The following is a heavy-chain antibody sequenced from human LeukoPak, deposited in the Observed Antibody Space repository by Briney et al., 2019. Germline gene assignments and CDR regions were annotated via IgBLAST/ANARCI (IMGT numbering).Heavy chain of an antibody. V-gene: IGHV3-74*01. CDR3: ARDRWNFDY. Sequence: GGSLRLSCAASGFTFADYGLSWVRQAPGKGLVWVSRINSDGTSISYADSVKGRFTISRDNAKNTLYLQMNSLRAEDSAVYYCARDRWNFDYWGQGTLVTVSS. D-gene: IGHD4-23*01. CDR2: INSDGTSI. CDR1: GFTFADYG. J-gene: IGHJ4*02.